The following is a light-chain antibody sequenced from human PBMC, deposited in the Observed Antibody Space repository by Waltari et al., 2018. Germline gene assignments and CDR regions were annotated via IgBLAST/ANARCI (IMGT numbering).Light chain of an antibody. CDR1: QSVLYNSNDKNN. CDR2: WAS. J-gene: IGKJ1*01. Sequence: DIVMTQSPDSLAVSLGERATINCKSSQSVLYNSNDKNNLAWYQQKQGQPPKLLISWASTREAGVPDRFSGSGAGTDSTLTISSLQAEDVAVYYCQQYYRSRTFGQGTKVEIK. V-gene: IGKV4-1*01. CDR3: QQYYRSRT.